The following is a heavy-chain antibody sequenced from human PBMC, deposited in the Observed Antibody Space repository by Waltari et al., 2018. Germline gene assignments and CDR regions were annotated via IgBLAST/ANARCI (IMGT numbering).Heavy chain of an antibody. Sequence: QLQLQESCPGLVTPSETLSLTCTLSGGSISSSSYYWGRIRQPQGKGLEWLGSLYYSGSTYYNPSLKSRVTISVDTSKNQFSLKLSSVTAADTAVYYCARLGWELLPNYWGQGTLVTVSS. V-gene: IGHV4-39*01. CDR1: GGSISSSSYY. CDR3: ARLGWELLPNY. CDR2: LYYSGST. J-gene: IGHJ4*02. D-gene: IGHD1-26*01.